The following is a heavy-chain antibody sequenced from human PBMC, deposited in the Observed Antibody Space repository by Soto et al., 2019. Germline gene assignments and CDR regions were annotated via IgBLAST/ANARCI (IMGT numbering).Heavy chain of an antibody. Sequence: QVQLVESGGGVVQPGRSLRLSCAASGFTFSSYAMHWVRQAPGKGLEWVAVISYDGSNKYYADSVKGRFTISRDNSKNTLYLQMNSLRAEDTAVYYCARGIESIFGNGDYYGMDVWGQGTTVTVSS. CDR3: ARGIESIFGNGDYYGMDV. CDR2: ISYDGSNK. J-gene: IGHJ6*02. D-gene: IGHD3-3*01. CDR1: GFTFSSYA. V-gene: IGHV3-30-3*01.